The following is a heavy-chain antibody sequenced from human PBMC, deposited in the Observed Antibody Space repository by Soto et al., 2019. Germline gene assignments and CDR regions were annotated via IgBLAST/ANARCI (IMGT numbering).Heavy chain of an antibody. CDR1: GYSFTSYW. Sequence: EVQLVQSGAEVKKPGESLKICCKGSGYSFTSYWIGWVRQMPGKGLEWMGIIYPGDSDTRYSPSFQGQVTISADKSISTAYLQWSSLKASDTAMYYCAGGGVRRVITRTRHYYGMDVWGQGTMVTVSS. CDR3: AGGGVRRVITRTRHYYGMDV. J-gene: IGHJ6*02. V-gene: IGHV5-51*01. CDR2: IYPGDSDT. D-gene: IGHD3-10*01.